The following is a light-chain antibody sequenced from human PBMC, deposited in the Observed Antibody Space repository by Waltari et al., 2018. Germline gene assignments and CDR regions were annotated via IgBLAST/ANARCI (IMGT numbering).Light chain of an antibody. CDR1: QGISSY. CDR2: AAS. Sequence: TCRASQGISSYLAWYQQKPGKAPELLIYAASTLQSGVPSRFSGSGSGTDFTLTISSLQPDDFATYYCQQLYSYPLSFGPGTKVDVK. V-gene: IGKV1-9*01. J-gene: IGKJ3*01. CDR3: QQLYSYPLS.